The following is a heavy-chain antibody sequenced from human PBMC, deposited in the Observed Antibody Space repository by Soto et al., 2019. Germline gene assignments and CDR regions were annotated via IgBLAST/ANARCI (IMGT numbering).Heavy chain of an antibody. CDR1: GFTFSSYS. J-gene: IGHJ4*02. Sequence: EVQLVESGGGLVKPGGSLRLSCAASGFTFSSYSMNWVRQAPGKGLEWVSSISSSSSYIYYADSVKGRFTISRDNAKNALYLQMNSLIAEDTAVYYCAREPISPGYSSCWSEYWGQGTLVTVSS. V-gene: IGHV3-21*01. CDR3: AREPISPGYSSCWSEY. CDR2: ISSSSSYI. D-gene: IGHD6-19*01.